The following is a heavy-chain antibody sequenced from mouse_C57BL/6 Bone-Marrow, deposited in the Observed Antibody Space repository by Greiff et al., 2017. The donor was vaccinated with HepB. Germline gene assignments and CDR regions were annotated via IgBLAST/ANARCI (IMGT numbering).Heavy chain of an antibody. J-gene: IGHJ3*01. CDR1: GYTFTSYG. D-gene: IGHD2-2*01. CDR3: ARERGYGPFAY. CDR2: IYPRSGNT. Sequence: QVQLQQSGAELARPGASVKLSCKASGYTFTSYGISWVKQRTGQGLEWIGEIYPRSGNTYYNEKFKGKATLTAEKSSSTAYMELRSLTSEDSAVYFCARERGYGPFAYWGQGTLVTVSA. V-gene: IGHV1-81*01.